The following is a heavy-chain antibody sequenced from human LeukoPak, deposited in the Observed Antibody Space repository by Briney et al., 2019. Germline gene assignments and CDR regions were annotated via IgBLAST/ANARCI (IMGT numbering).Heavy chain of an antibody. CDR2: IYHSGST. D-gene: IGHD3-10*01. V-gene: IGHV4-59*08. Sequence: SETLSLTCIVSGGSISSYYWSWIRQPPGKGLEWIGHIYHSGSTNYNPSLKSRVTILVDTSKNQFSLKLSSVTAADTAVYYCARHWLDSGTPDRFDYWGQGTLVTVSS. CDR3: ARHWLDSGTPDRFDY. J-gene: IGHJ4*02. CDR1: GGSISSYY.